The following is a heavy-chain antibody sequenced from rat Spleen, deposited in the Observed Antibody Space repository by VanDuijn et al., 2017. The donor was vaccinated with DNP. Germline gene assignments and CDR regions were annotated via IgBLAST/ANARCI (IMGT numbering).Heavy chain of an antibody. Sequence: EVQLVESGGDLVQPGRSLKLSCAVSGVTFSDYNMAWVRQAPKTGLEWVANIIYDGSRTHYRESVKGRFTISRDNAKNTLYLQMDSLRSDDTASYYCAGRPPPTRGPFDYWGQGVTVTVSS. J-gene: IGHJ2*01. CDR1: GVTFSDYN. V-gene: IGHV5S10*01. CDR3: AGRPPPTRGPFDY. D-gene: IGHD1-4*01. CDR2: IIYDGSRT.